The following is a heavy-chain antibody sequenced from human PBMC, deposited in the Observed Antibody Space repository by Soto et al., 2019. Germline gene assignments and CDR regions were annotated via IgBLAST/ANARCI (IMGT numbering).Heavy chain of an antibody. D-gene: IGHD5-18*01. Sequence: GGSLRLSCAASGFTVISNYMSWVRQAPGKGLEWVSVIYSGGSTYYADSVKGRFTISRHNSKNTLYLQMNSLRAEDTAVYYCASDLLRPDPEATAMVGYWGQGTLVTVSS. CDR1: GFTVISNY. V-gene: IGHV3-53*04. CDR3: ASDLLRPDPEATAMVGY. J-gene: IGHJ4*02. CDR2: IYSGGST.